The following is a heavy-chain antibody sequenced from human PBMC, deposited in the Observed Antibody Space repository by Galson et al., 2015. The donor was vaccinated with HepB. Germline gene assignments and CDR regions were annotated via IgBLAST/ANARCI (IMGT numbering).Heavy chain of an antibody. CDR1: GSTFSSYA. J-gene: IGHJ6*03. V-gene: IGHV1-69*13. Sequence: SVKVSCKASGSTFSSYAISWVRQAPGQGLEWMGGIIPIFGTANYAQKFQGRVTITADESTSTAYMELSSLRSEDTAVYYCASPAIAVADGAARVQNYYCYYMDVWGKGTTVTVSS. CDR2: IIPIFGTA. CDR3: ASPAIAVADGAARVQNYYCYYMDV. D-gene: IGHD6-19*01.